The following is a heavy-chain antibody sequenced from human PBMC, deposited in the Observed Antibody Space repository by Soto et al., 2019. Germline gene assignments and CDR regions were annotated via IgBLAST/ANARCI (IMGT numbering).Heavy chain of an antibody. CDR3: ARNKWGMNPHNGMQV. D-gene: IGHD1-26*01. V-gene: IGHV1-2*02. J-gene: IGHJ6*01. Sequence: ASVKVSCKPSGYSFSDYFIQWVRQAPGQGLEWVAWINPKTAATNYAKKFQGRVSLTWDTSSTTAYMELTRLRPDDTAVYYCARNKWGMNPHNGMQVWGQRTTVNLS. CDR1: GYSFSDYF. CDR2: INPKTAAT.